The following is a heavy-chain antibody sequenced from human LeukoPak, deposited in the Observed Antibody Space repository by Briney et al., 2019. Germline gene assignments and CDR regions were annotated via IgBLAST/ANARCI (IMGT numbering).Heavy chain of an antibody. CDR1: GFSLSTSGMC. Sequence: SGPTLVNPTQTLTLTCTFSGFSLSTSGMCVSWIRQPPGKALEWLARIDWDDDKYYSTSLKTRLTISKDTSKNQVVLTMTSMDPVDTATYYCARAVAGAYYYGMDVWGQGTTVTVSS. CDR3: ARAVAGAYYYGMDV. D-gene: IGHD6-19*01. J-gene: IGHJ6*02. CDR2: IDWDDDK. V-gene: IGHV2-70*11.